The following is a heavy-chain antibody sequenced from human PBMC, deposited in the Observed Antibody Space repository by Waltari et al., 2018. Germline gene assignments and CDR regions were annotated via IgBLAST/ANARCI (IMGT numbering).Heavy chain of an antibody. V-gene: IGHV3-30-3*01. CDR1: GFTFSSYA. CDR3: ARPYGGPWYYMDV. CDR2: ISYDGSNK. J-gene: IGHJ6*03. Sequence: QVQLVESGGGVVQPGRSLRLSCAASGFTFSSYAMHWVRQAPGKGLEWVAVISYDGSNKYYADSVKGRFTISRDNSKNTLYLQMNSLRAEDTAVYYCARPYGGPWYYMDVWGKGTTVTISS. D-gene: IGHD4-17*01.